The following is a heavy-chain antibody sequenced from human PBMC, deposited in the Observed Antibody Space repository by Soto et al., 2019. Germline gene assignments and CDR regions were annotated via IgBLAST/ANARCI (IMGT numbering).Heavy chain of an antibody. CDR3: ARHYSSASRNWFDP. Sequence: ASETLSLTCSVSGGSISSSSYFWGWVRQPPGKGLEWIGSIYYSGSTYYNPSLRSRVTISVDTSKNQFSLKLSSVTAADTAVFYCARHYSSASRNWFDPWGQGTLVTVSS. CDR1: GGSISSSSYF. D-gene: IGHD6-19*01. J-gene: IGHJ5*02. CDR2: IYYSGST. V-gene: IGHV4-39*01.